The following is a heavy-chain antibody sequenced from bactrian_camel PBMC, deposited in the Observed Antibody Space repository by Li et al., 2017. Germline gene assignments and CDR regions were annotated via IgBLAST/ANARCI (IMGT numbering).Heavy chain of an antibody. D-gene: IGHD3*01. CDR3: AAGRRECYSGPLVGDKYNY. J-gene: IGHJ4*01. CDR1: GFTSSIYA. V-gene: IGHV3S31*01. CDR2: IKSLGTT. Sequence: VQLVESGGGLVQPGGSLRLSCEASGFTSSIYAMTWVRQAPGKGLEWVSAIKSLGTTFYADSVKGRFTISKDNAKNTLYLQLNSLKPEDTGIYYCAAGRRECYSGPLVGDKYNYWGQGTQVTVS.